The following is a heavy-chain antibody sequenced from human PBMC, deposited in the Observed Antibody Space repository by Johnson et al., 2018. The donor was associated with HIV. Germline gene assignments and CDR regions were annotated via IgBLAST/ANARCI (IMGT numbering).Heavy chain of an antibody. D-gene: IGHD3-22*01. CDR1: GFTFSSYG. J-gene: IGHJ3*02. CDR3: AKDWYYGSSGDVAFDI. CDR2: ISYDGSNK. V-gene: IGHV3-30*18. Sequence: QVQLVESGGGVVQPGRSLRLSCAASGFTFSSYGMHWVRQAPGKGLEWVAVISYDGSNKYYADSVKGRFTISRDNSKNTLYLQMNSLRAEDTAVYYCAKDWYYGSSGDVAFDIWGQGTMVTASS.